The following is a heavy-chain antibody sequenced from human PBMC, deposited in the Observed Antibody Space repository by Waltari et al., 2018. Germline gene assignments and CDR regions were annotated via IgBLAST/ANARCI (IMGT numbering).Heavy chain of an antibody. V-gene: IGHV3-30*01. CDR1: GFTFSSSA. CDR2: ISYDGSNK. J-gene: IGHJ4*02. CDR3: ASGGGYDYYY. Sequence: QVQLVESGGGVVQPGRSLRLSCAAPGFTFSSSAMHWVRQAPGKGLEWVAVISYDGSNKNYADSVKGRFTISRDNSKNTMYLQMNSLRAEDTAVYYCASGGGYDYYYWGQGTLVTVSS. D-gene: IGHD5-12*01.